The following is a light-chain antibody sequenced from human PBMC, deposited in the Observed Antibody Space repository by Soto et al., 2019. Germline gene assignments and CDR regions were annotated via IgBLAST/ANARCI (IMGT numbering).Light chain of an antibody. CDR1: RSDVAYYNF. J-gene: IGLJ3*02. V-gene: IGLV2-11*01. CDR3: CSYAGSDTYWV. CDR2: DVS. Sequence: QSALTQPRSVSGSPGQSVTISCTGTRSDVAYYNFVSWYQEHPGKAPKVIIYDVSKRPSGVPDRFSGSKSGNTASLTISGLQAEDEADYYCCSYAGSDTYWVFGGGTQLTVL.